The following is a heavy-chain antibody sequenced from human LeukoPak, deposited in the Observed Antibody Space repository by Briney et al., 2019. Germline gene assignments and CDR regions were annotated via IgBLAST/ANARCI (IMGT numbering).Heavy chain of an antibody. CDR1: GYTFTGYY. CDR2: INPNSGGT. J-gene: IGHJ5*02. CDR3: ARSGEQGHSSSWYRWFDP. D-gene: IGHD6-13*01. Sequence: ASVKVSCKASGYTFTGYYMHWVRQAPGQGLGWMGWINPNSGGTNYAQKFQGWVTMTRDTSISTAYMELSRLRSDDTAVYYCARSGEQGHSSSWYRWFDPWGQGTLVTVSS. V-gene: IGHV1-2*04.